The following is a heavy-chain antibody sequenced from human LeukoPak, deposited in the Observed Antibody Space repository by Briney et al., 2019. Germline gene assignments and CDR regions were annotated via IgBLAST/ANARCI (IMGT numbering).Heavy chain of an antibody. CDR1: GGSISSSY. D-gene: IGHD6-25*01. CDR3: ARVSYTSGSDY. J-gene: IGHJ4*02. Sequence: PSETLSLTCTVSGGSISSSYWTWIRQSPGKGLEWIGYIYSSGGTNYNPSLKSRVTMSEDTSKNQFSLKLTSVTAADTAVYYCARVSYTSGSDYWGQGTLVTVSS. CDR2: IYSSGGT. V-gene: IGHV4-59*01.